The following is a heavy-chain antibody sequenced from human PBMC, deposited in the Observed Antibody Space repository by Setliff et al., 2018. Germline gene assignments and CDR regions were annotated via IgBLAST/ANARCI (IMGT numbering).Heavy chain of an antibody. CDR1: GGSISSSSYY. Sequence: PSETLSLTCTVSGGSISSSSYYWGWIRQPPGKGLEWIGSIYYSGSTYYNPSLKSRVTISVDTSKNQFSLKLSSVTAADTAVYYCARYQAATMLNYWGQGTLVTVSS. CDR2: IYYSGST. V-gene: IGHV4-39*01. J-gene: IGHJ4*02. D-gene: IGHD5-12*01. CDR3: ARYQAATMLNY.